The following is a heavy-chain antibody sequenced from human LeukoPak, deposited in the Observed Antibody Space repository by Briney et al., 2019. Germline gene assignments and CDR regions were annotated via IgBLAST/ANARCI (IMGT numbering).Heavy chain of an antibody. J-gene: IGHJ3*02. V-gene: IGHV4-39*01. Sequence: SETLSLTCTVSGGSISSSSYYWGWIRQPPGKGLEWIGSIYYSGSTYYNPSLKSRVTISVDTSKNQFSLKLSSVTAADTAVYYCAKAPYCTNGVCYAFDIWGQGTMVTVSS. CDR3: AKAPYCTNGVCYAFDI. CDR2: IYYSGST. D-gene: IGHD2-8*01. CDR1: GGSISSSSYY.